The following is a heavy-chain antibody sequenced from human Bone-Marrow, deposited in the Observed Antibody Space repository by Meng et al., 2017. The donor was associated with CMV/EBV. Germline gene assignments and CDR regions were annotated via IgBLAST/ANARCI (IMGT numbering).Heavy chain of an antibody. V-gene: IGHV4-59*01. J-gene: IGHJ5*02. CDR3: ARGISSGNMFDP. D-gene: IGHD6-19*01. CDR2: VLYGGNT. CDR1: GGSIRGYY. Sequence: ESLKISCLVSGGSIRGYYWSWIRQSPGKGLEWIGDVLYGGNTNHNPSLKSRVSISADTSKKQVSLKLTSVSAADTAVYFCARGISSGNMFDPWGQGTLVTVSS.